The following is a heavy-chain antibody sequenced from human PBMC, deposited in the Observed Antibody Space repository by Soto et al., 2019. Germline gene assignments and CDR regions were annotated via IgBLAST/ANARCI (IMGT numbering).Heavy chain of an antibody. CDR1: GFTFSSYG. J-gene: IGHJ4*02. Sequence: QVQLVESGGGVVQPGRSLRLSCAASGFTFSSYGMHWVRQAPGKGLEWVAVISADGSNTDYADSVKGRFTISRDNSKNTLYLKMNSLRAEDTAVYYCVVLRSSSCYNCASEKSFDYWGQGTLVTGSS. V-gene: IGHV3-30*03. CDR3: VVLRSSSCYNCASEKSFDY. CDR2: ISADGSNT. D-gene: IGHD6-13*01.